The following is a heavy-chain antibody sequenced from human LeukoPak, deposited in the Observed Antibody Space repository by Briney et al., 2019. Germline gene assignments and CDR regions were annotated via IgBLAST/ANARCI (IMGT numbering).Heavy chain of an antibody. CDR2: IIPILGIA. J-gene: IGHJ3*02. CDR3: ARGVPVDI. V-gene: IGHV1-69*04. CDR1: GGTFISYA. D-gene: IGHD2-2*01. Sequence: ASLKVSCKASGGTFISYAISWVRQAPGQGLEWMGRIIPILGIANYAQKFQGRVTITADKSTSTAYMELSSLRSEDTAVYYCARGVPVDIWGQGTMVSVCS.